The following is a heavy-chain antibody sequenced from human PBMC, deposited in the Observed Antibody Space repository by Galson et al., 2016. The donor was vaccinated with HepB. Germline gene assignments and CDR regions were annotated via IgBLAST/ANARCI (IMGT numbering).Heavy chain of an antibody. CDR1: GFTFNYYV. CDR2: TSYDGSDK. D-gene: IGHD3-3*01. V-gene: IGHV3-30*04. Sequence: SLRLSCAASGFTFNYYVLNWVRQAPGKGLEWVAVTSYDGSDKYYADSVKGRFTISRDNSKNTLYLQMSSLRAEDTAVYYCARGRDYGFWSGYLYWGQGTPVTVSS. CDR3: ARGRDYGFWSGYLY. J-gene: IGHJ4*02.